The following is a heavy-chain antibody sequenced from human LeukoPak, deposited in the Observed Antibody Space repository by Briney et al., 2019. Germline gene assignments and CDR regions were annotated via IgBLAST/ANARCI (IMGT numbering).Heavy chain of an antibody. Sequence: SETLSLTCAVYGGSFSGYYWSLIRQPPGKGLEWIGEINHSGSTNYNPSLKSRVTISVDTSKNQFSLKLSSVTAADTAVYYCARDIAVAGQFDYWGQGTLVTVSS. D-gene: IGHD6-19*01. J-gene: IGHJ4*02. CDR1: GGSFSGYY. CDR2: INHSGST. CDR3: ARDIAVAGQFDY. V-gene: IGHV4-34*01.